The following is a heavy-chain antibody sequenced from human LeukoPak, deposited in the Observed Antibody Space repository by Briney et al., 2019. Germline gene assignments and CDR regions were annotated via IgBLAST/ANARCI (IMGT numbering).Heavy chain of an antibody. CDR1: GFTFSNYA. Sequence: GGSLRLSCAASGFTFSNYAMSWVRQAPGKGLEWVSVISGSGDSTNYGDSVKGRFTISRDNSKNMLYLQMNSLRAEDTAISYWAKDRTTASRTPRFDPWGQGTLVTVSS. CDR2: ISGSGDST. V-gene: IGHV3-23*01. J-gene: IGHJ5*02. CDR3: AKDRTTASRTPRFDP. D-gene: IGHD4-11*01.